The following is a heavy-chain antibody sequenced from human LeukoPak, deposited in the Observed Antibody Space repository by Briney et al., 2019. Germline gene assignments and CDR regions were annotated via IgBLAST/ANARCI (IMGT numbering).Heavy chain of an antibody. D-gene: IGHD5-12*01. V-gene: IGHV4-59*01. Sequence: SETLSLTCMVSVGSISSYYWSWIRQPPGKGLERIGYIYYSGSTNCNPSLKSRVTLSVDTSKNQFSLKLSSVTAADTAVYYCARGGNGYDKYYYYGMDVWGQGTTVTVSS. CDR2: IYYSGST. CDR3: ARGGNGYDKYYYYGMDV. CDR1: VGSISSYY. J-gene: IGHJ6*02.